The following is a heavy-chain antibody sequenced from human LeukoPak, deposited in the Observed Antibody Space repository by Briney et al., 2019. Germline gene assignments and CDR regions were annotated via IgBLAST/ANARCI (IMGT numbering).Heavy chain of an antibody. CDR3: ARAAAGRYSGSYYSPFDY. CDR1: GFTFSNYA. J-gene: IGHJ4*02. Sequence: GGSLRLSCAASGFTFSNYAMSWVRQAPGKGLEWVSSISSSSSYIYYADSVKGRFTISSDNAKNSLYLQMNSLRAEDTAVYYCARAAAGRYSGSYYSPFDYWGQGTLVTVSS. D-gene: IGHD1-26*01. CDR2: ISSSSSYI. V-gene: IGHV3-21*01.